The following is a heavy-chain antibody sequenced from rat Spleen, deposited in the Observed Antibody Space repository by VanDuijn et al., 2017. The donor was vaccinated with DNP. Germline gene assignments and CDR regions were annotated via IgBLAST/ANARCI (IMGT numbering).Heavy chain of an antibody. CDR3: ARDQGE. CDR1: GFSFRDYD. J-gene: IGHJ2*01. Sequence: EVQLVESGGGLVQPGRSLKLSCVASGFSFRDYDMAWVRQVPGKGLEWIASITGGSGITSYPDSVKGRFTISRDNAGSTLFLHMSSLRPEDMATYYCARDQGEGGQGVMVTVSS. CDR2: ITGGSGIT. D-gene: IGHD1-11*01. V-gene: IGHV5-25*01.